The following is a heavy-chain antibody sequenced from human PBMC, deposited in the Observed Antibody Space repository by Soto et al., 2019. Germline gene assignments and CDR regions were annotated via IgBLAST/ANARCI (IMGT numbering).Heavy chain of an antibody. J-gene: IGHJ3*02. CDR2: ISSSSGTI. CDR1: GLTFSSYS. D-gene: IGHD6-13*01. Sequence: EVQLVESGGGLVQPGGSLRLSCAASGLTFSSYSMNWVRQAPGKGLEWVSYISSSSGTIYYGDSVKGRFTISRDNPKNSLYLQMNSLRAEDTAVYYCASGTSEETFDIWGQGTMVTVSS. CDR3: ASGTSEETFDI. V-gene: IGHV3-48*01.